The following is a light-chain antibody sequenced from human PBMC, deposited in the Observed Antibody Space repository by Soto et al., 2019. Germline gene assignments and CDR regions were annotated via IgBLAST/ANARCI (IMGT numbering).Light chain of an antibody. Sequence: QSALTQPRSVSGSPGQSVTISCTGTSSDVGNYDYVYWYQHHPGKAPKVMIYDLNKRPSGVPDRFSGSKSGNTAYLTISGLQTEDEAYYYCCSYAGSYTYVFGTGNKLTVL. CDR1: SSDVGNYDY. J-gene: IGLJ1*01. CDR2: DLN. V-gene: IGLV2-11*01. CDR3: CSYAGSYTYV.